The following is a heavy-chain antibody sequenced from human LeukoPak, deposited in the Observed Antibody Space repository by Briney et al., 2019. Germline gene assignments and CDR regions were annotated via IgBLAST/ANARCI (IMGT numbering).Heavy chain of an antibody. CDR2: ISAYNGNT. D-gene: IGHD3-3*01. CDR3: ARGNSRRYDFWSGYYDWFDP. CDR1: GYTFTSYG. V-gene: IGHV1-18*01. J-gene: IGHJ5*02. Sequence: ASVKVSCKASGYTFTSYGISWVRQAPGQGLEWMGWISAYNGNTNYAQKLQGRVTMTTDTSTSTAYMELRSLRSDDTAVYYCARGNSRRYDFWSGYYDWFDPWGQGTLVTVSS.